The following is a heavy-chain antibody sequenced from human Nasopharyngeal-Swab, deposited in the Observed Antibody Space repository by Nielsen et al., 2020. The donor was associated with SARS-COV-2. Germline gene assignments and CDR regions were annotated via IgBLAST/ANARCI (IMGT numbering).Heavy chain of an antibody. V-gene: IGHV3-23*01. Sequence: VRQAPGKGLEWVSAISASGGSTYYADSVKGRFTISRDYSKTTLYLQMNSLRAEDTAVYYCAKASTPYVWGSYRYMDYWGQGTLVTVSS. J-gene: IGHJ4*02. D-gene: IGHD3-16*02. CDR3: AKASTPYVWGSYRYMDY. CDR2: ISASGGST.